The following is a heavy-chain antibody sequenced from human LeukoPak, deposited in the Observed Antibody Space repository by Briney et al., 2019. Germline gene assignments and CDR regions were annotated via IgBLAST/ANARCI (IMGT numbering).Heavy chain of an antibody. CDR1: GGSISSSSYY. J-gene: IGHJ6*03. D-gene: IGHD4-17*01. V-gene: IGHV4-39*07. CDR2: IYYSGST. Sequence: SETLSLTCTVSGGSISSSSYYWGWIRRPPGKGLEWIGSIYYSGSTYYNPSLKSRVTISVDTSKNQFSLKLSSVTAADTAVYYCARGGYGDFPQYYYYYYMDVWGKGTTVTVSS. CDR3: ARGGYGDFPQYYYYYYMDV.